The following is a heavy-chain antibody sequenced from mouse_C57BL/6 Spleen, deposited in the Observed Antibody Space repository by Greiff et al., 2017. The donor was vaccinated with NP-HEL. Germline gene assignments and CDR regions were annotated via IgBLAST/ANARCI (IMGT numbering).Heavy chain of an antibody. CDR2: IYPGDGDT. CDR1: GYAFSSSW. V-gene: IGHV1-82*01. J-gene: IGHJ2*01. Sequence: QVQLQQSGPELVKPGASVKISCKASGYAFSSSWMNWVKQRPGKGLEWIGRIYPGDGDTNYNGKFKGKATLTADKSSSTAYMHLSSLTSEDSAVYFCAREDLTGTNDDYWGQGTTLTVSS. D-gene: IGHD4-1*01. CDR3: AREDLTGTNDDY.